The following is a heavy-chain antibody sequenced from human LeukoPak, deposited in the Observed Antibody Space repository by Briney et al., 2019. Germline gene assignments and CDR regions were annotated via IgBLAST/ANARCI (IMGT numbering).Heavy chain of an antibody. CDR3: ARVRYFDQLPTFDY. D-gene: IGHD3-9*01. CDR2: IKQDGSEK. CDR1: GFTFSSYW. J-gene: IGHJ4*02. V-gene: IGHV3-7*01. Sequence: PGGSLRLSCAASGFTFSSYWMSWVRQAPGKGLEWVTNIKQDGSEKYYVDSVKGRFTISRDNAKNSLYLQMNSLRAEDTAVYYCARVRYFDQLPTFDYWGQGTLVTVSS.